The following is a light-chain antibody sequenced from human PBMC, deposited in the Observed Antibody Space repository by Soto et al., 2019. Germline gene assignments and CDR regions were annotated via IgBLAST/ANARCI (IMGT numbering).Light chain of an antibody. CDR2: DSN. CDR1: QRISNK. V-gene: IGKV3D-15*01. J-gene: IGKJ2*01. CDR3: QQYNNWPPAYT. Sequence: EIVLTQSPATLSVSPGERATLSCRASQRISNKLAWYQQKPGRAPRLLIYDSNTRATGIPARFSGSGSGTDFTLTISSLQSEDFVVYYCQQYNNWPPAYTFGQGTKLDFK.